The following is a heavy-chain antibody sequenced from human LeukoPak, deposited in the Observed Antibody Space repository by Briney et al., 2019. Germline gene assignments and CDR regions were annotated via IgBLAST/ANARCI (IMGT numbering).Heavy chain of an antibody. J-gene: IGHJ4*02. CDR2: INPSGGST. D-gene: IGHD4-17*01. V-gene: IGHV1-46*01. CDR3: ASSYDYGALYDY. Sequence: GASVKVSCKASGYTFTGYYMHWVRQAPGQGLEWMGIINPSGGSTSYAQKFQDRVTMTRDTSTNTVYMELSSLRSEDTAVYYCASSYDYGALYDYWGQGTLVTVSS. CDR1: GYTFTGYY.